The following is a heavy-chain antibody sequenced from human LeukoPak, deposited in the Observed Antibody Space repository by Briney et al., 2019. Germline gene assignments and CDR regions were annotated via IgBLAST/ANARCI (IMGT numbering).Heavy chain of an antibody. CDR1: GFILNNYW. Sequence: GGSLRLSCSASGFILNNYWMHWVRQHPGKGLERVSRLSTDGTTNYADSMRGRFSVFRDNSKNTMYLQMNSLGVEDAAVYYCARDPGGGGARGHNWFYLWGQGALVTVSS. V-gene: IGHV3-74*01. CDR2: LSTDGTT. CDR3: ARDPGGGGARGHNWFYL. D-gene: IGHD2-21*01. J-gene: IGHJ5*02.